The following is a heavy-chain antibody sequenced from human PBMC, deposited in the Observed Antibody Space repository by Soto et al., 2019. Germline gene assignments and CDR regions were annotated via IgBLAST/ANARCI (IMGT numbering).Heavy chain of an antibody. V-gene: IGHV4-34*01. Sequence: QVQLQQWGAGLLKPSETLSLTCAVYGGSFSGYYWSWIRQPPGKGLEWIGEINHSGSTNYNPSLKSRVTISVDTSKNQLSLKLSSVTAADTAVYYCARGPFGGGTSGPYYYYMDVWGKGTTVTVSS. CDR3: ARGPFGGGTSGPYYYYMDV. CDR1: GGSFSGYY. J-gene: IGHJ6*03. CDR2: INHSGST. D-gene: IGHD2-2*01.